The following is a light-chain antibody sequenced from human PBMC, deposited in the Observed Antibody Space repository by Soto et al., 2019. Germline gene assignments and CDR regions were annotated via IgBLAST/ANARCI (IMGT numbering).Light chain of an antibody. CDR2: DNN. V-gene: IGLV1-51*01. Sequence: VLTQPPSVSAAPGQKVTISCSGSSSNIGNNYVSWYQQLPGTAPKLLIYDNNKRPSGIPDRFSGSKSGTSATLGITGLQTGDEADYYCGTWDSSLSAFAFGTGSKVTVL. J-gene: IGLJ1*01. CDR1: SSNIGNNY. CDR3: GTWDSSLSAFA.